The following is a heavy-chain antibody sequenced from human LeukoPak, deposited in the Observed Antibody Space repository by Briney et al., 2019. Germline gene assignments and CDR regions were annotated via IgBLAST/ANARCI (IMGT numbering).Heavy chain of an antibody. J-gene: IGHJ4*02. D-gene: IGHD4-17*01. CDR1: GYTFTYRY. V-gene: IGHV1-45*02. CDR3: ARGYGDYANGY. Sequence: GASVKVSCKASGYTFTYRYLHWVRQAPGQALEWMGWITPFNGNTNYAQKFQDRVTITRDTSASTAYMELSSLRSEDMAVYYCARGYGDYANGYWGQGTLVTVSS. CDR2: ITPFNGNT.